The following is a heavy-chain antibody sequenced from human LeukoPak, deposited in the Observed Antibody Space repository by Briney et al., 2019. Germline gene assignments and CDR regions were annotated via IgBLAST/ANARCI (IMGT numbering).Heavy chain of an antibody. CDR3: AKEPRSDYGLEGNWFDP. J-gene: IGHJ5*02. D-gene: IGHD4/OR15-4a*01. CDR2: ISGSGGST. V-gene: IGHV3-23*01. Sequence: GGSLRLSCAASGFTFRSYAMSWVRQAPGKGLGWVSAISGSGGSTYYAVSVKGRFTISRDNSKNTLYLQMNSLRAEDTAVYYCAKEPRSDYGLEGNWFDPWGQGTLVTVSS. CDR1: GFTFRSYA.